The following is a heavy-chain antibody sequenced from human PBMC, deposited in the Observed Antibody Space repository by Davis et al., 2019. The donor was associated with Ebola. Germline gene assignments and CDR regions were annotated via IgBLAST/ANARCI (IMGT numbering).Heavy chain of an antibody. V-gene: IGHV4-59*11. CDR3: AREYYYGSGSSRFDY. J-gene: IGHJ4*02. CDR1: GGSISRHY. Sequence: SETLSLTCTVSGGSISRHYWSWIRQPPGKGLEWIGYIYYSGSTNYNPSLKSRVTISVDTSKNQFSLKLSSVTAADTAVYYCAREYYYGSGSSRFDYWGQGTLVTVSS. CDR2: IYYSGST. D-gene: IGHD3-10*01.